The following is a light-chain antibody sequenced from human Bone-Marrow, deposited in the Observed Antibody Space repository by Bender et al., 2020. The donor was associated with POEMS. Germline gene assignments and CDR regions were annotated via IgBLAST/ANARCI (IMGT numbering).Light chain of an antibody. Sequence: QSALTQPASVSGSPGQSITISCAGTGSDIGSYDFVSWYRQHPGKAPKLIIHYVNRRPSGVPDRFSGSKSGNTASLTISGLQAEDEADYFCGSYAGDDTSYVFGPGTRVAVL. CDR3: GSYAGDDTSYV. J-gene: IGLJ1*01. CDR1: GSDIGSYDF. V-gene: IGLV2-14*03. CDR2: YVN.